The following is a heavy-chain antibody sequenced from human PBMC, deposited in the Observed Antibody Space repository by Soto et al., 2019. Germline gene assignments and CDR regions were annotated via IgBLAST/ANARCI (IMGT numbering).Heavy chain of an antibody. Sequence: SQTLSLTCAISGDSVSSNSASWNWIRQSPSRGLEWLGRTYYRSKWYNDYAVSVKSRITINPDTSKNQFSLQLNSVTPEDTAVYYCARDSRVCSSTRCYSNWFDPWGQGTLVTGSS. CDR1: GDSVSSNSAS. CDR3: ARDSRVCSSTRCYSNWFDP. V-gene: IGHV6-1*01. CDR2: TYYRSKWYN. D-gene: IGHD2-2*01. J-gene: IGHJ5*02.